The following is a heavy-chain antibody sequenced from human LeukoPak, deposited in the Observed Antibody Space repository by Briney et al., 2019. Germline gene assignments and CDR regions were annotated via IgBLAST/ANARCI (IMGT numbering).Heavy chain of an antibody. CDR1: GFTFSSYA. J-gene: IGHJ4*02. CDR3: ARGTYYYDSSGYYEDY. V-gene: IGHV1-69*01. D-gene: IGHD3-22*01. Sequence: GGSLRLSCAASGFTFSSYAISWVRQAPGQGLEWMGGIIPIFGTANYAQKFQGRVTITADESTSTAYMELSSLRSEDTAVYYCARGTYYYDSSGYYEDYWGQGTLVTVSS. CDR2: IIPIFGTA.